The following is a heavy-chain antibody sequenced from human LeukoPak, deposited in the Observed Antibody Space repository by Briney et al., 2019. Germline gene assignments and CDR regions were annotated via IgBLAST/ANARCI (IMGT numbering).Heavy chain of an antibody. J-gene: IGHJ5*02. CDR2: ISGSGGST. CDR3: AKDRIAVAGPPLDWLDP. D-gene: IGHD6-19*01. Sequence: AGGSLRLSCAASGFTFSSYAMSWVRQAPGKGLEWVSAISGSGGSTYYADSVKGRFTISRDNSKNTLYLQMNSLRAEDTAVYYCAKDRIAVAGPPLDWLDPWGQGTLVTVSS. V-gene: IGHV3-23*01. CDR1: GFTFSSYA.